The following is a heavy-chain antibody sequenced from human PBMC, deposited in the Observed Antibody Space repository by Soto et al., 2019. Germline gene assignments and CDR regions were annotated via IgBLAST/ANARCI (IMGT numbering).Heavy chain of an antibody. CDR3: ASLLPGYCSSTSCHDAFDI. D-gene: IGHD2-2*01. CDR1: GFTFSSYW. Sequence: GGSLRLSCAASGFTFSSYWMHWVRQAPGKGLVWVSRINSDGSSTSYADSVKGRFTISRDNAKNTLNLQMNSLRAEDTAVYYCASLLPGYCSSTSCHDAFDIWGQGTMVTVSS. CDR2: INSDGSST. J-gene: IGHJ3*02. V-gene: IGHV3-74*01.